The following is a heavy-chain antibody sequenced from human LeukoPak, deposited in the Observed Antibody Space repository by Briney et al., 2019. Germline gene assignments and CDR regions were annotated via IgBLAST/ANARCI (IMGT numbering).Heavy chain of an antibody. D-gene: IGHD1-26*01. CDR3: ARGLGGSGSYFLTFDY. CDR2: ITAYNGNT. V-gene: IGHV1-18*01. J-gene: IGHJ4*02. CDR1: GYAFTICS. Sequence: GASVTVSCTASGYAFTICSINWVREAPGQGLEWMGWITAYNGNTKYAQKLQGRVTMTTDTATSTAYMELRSLRSDDTAVYYCARGLGGSGSYFLTFDYWGQGTLVTVSS.